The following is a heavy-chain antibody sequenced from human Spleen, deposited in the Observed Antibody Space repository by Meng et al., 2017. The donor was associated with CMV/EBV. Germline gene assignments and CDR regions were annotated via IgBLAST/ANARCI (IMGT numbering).Heavy chain of an antibody. CDR3: ARGIGGTQGIAAAGY. CDR2: INPSGGST. CDR1: GYTFTSYY. J-gene: IGHJ4*02. Sequence: ASVKVSCKASGYTFTSYYMHWVRQAPGQGLEWMGIINPSGGSTSYAQKFQGRVTMTRDTSTSTVYTELSSLRSEDTAVYYCARGIGGTQGIAAAGYWGQGTLVTVSS. V-gene: IGHV1-46*01. D-gene: IGHD6-13*01.